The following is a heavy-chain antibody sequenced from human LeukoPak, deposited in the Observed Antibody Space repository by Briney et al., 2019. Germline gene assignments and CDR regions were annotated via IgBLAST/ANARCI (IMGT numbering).Heavy chain of an antibody. CDR1: GGSISNYY. CDR3: ARDTGYNTFDY. Sequence: ETLSLTCTVSGGSISNYYWSWVRQAPGKGLEWVANIKEDGSDKYYVDSVKGRFTISRDNAKNSRYLQMNSLRAEDTAVYYCARDTGYNTFDYWGQGTLVTVSS. CDR2: IKEDGSDK. V-gene: IGHV3-7*05. J-gene: IGHJ4*02. D-gene: IGHD5-24*01.